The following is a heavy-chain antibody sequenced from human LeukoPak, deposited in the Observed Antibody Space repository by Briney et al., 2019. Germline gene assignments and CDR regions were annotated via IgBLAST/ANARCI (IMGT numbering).Heavy chain of an antibody. CDR2: IKQDGSEK. D-gene: IGHD3-16*01. CDR3: ASHSYGYNH. CDR1: GIIITSYW. J-gene: IGHJ5*02. V-gene: IGHV3-7*01. Sequence: PGGSLRLSCAASGIIITSYWMSWVRQTPGKGLEWVANIKQDGSEKNYVDSVKGRFTIFRDSARNSLYLQMNSLRAEDTAVYYCASHSYGYNHWGQGTLVIVSS.